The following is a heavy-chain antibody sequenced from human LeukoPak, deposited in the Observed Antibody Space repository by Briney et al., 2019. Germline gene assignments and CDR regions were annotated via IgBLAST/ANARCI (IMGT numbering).Heavy chain of an antibody. CDR1: GGTFSSYA. D-gene: IGHD2-21*02. V-gene: IGHV1-69*01. J-gene: IGHJ4*02. CDR3: ARIRERGDYDY. Sequence: SVKVSCKASGGTFSSYAISWVRQAPGQGLECMGGIIPIFGTADYAQKFQGRVTITADESTSTAYMELSSLRSEDTAVYYCARIRERGDYDYWGQGTLVTVSS. CDR2: IIPIFGTA.